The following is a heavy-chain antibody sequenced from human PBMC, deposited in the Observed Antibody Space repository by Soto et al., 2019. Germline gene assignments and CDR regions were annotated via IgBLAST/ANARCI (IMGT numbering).Heavy chain of an antibody. V-gene: IGHV3-9*01. Sequence: EVQLVESGGGLVQPGRSLRLSCAASGFTFDDYAMHWVRQAPGKGLEWVSGISWNSGSIGYADSVKGRFTTSRDNAKNSLYLQMNSLRAEDTALYYCAKDRTTGTTGAFDIWGQGTMVTVSS. CDR1: GFTFDDYA. CDR2: ISWNSGSI. J-gene: IGHJ3*02. CDR3: AKDRTTGTTGAFDI. D-gene: IGHD1-1*01.